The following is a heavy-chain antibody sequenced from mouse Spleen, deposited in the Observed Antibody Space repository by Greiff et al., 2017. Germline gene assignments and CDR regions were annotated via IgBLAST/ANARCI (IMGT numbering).Heavy chain of an antibody. CDR3: ASQIYYDSEFAY. D-gene: IGHD2-4*01. J-gene: IGHJ3*01. Sequence: QVQLKESGPGLVQPSQSLSITCTVSGFSLTSYGVHWVRQSPGKGLEWLGVIWSGGSTDYNAAFISRLSISKDNSKSQVFFKMNSLQADDTAIYYCASQIYYDSEFAYWGQGTLVTVSA. V-gene: IGHV2-2*01. CDR2: IWSGGST. CDR1: GFSLTSYG.